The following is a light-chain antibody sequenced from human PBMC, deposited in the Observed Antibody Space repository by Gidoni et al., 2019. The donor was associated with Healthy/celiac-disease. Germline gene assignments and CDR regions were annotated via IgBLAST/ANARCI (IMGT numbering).Light chain of an antibody. J-gene: IGKJ2*01. CDR2: KSS. V-gene: IGKV1-5*03. CDR1: QSISSW. CDR3: QQYKSYYT. Sequence: DIQLTHSPSTLSASVGNRVTITCRTSQSISSWLPWYQQKPGKAPKRLIYKSSSLESGVSARFSGSGSGTEFTLTISSLQPDDCATYYGQQYKSYYTFGQGTKLEIK.